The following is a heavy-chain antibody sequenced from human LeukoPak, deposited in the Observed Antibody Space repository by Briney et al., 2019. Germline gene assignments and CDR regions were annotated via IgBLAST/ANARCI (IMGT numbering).Heavy chain of an antibody. CDR2: IYYSGST. J-gene: IGHJ4*02. D-gene: IGHD4-17*01. CDR1: GGSVSSGRYY. CDR3: ARVPTTVTTSFDY. V-gene: IGHV4-61*01. Sequence: PSETLSLTCTVSGGSVSSGRYYWSWIRQPPGKGLEWIGYIYYSGSTNYNPSLKSRVTISVDMSKNQFSLKLSSVTAADTAVYYCARVPTTVTTSFDYWGQGTLVTVSS.